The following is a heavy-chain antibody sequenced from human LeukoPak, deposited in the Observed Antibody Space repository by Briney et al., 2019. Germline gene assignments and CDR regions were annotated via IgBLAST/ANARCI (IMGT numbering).Heavy chain of an antibody. Sequence: PSGTLSLTCVVSGGSISSYNWWSWVRQPPGKGLEWIGEIYHSGSTNYNPSLKSRVTISLDKSKNQFSLKLSSVTAADTAVYYCARVADIVVVPAAIYFDYWGQGTLVTVSS. CDR1: GGSISSYNW. CDR3: ARVADIVVVPAAIYFDY. CDR2: IYHSGST. D-gene: IGHD2-2*01. V-gene: IGHV4-4*02. J-gene: IGHJ4*02.